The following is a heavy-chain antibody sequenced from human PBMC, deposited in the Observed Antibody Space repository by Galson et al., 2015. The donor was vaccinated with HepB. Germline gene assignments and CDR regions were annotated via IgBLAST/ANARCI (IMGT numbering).Heavy chain of an antibody. J-gene: IGHJ4*02. Sequence: SLRLSCAASGFTFSNCGMHWVRQAPGKGLEWVAVISYDGSTKYYAASVKGRFTISRDNSKNTLYRQMNSRRAEDTALYYCAKDPYLYSALAGTMAGFDYWGQGTLVTVSS. D-gene: IGHD6-19*01. CDR2: ISYDGSTK. CDR3: AKDPYLYSALAGTMAGFDY. V-gene: IGHV3-30*18. CDR1: GFTFSNCG.